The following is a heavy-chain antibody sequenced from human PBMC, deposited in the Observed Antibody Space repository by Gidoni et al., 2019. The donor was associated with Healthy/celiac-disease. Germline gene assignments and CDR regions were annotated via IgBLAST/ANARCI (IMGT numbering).Heavy chain of an antibody. J-gene: IGHJ4*02. CDR3: AKETDCSGGSCYFDY. V-gene: IGHV3-30*18. CDR2: MSYDGSNK. Sequence: PGKGPEWVAVMSYDGSNKYYADSVKGRFTISRDNSKNTLYLQMNSLRAEDTAVYYCAKETDCSGGSCYFDYWGQGTLVTVSS. D-gene: IGHD2-15*01.